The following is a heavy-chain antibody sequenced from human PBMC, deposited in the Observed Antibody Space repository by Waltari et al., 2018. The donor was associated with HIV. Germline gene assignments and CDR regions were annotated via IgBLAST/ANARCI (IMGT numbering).Heavy chain of an antibody. CDR1: GGSISGYF. D-gene: IGHD6-13*01. CDR2: IHYTGST. V-gene: IGHV4-59*08. CDR3: ARHVGSNWFWAFDV. Sequence: QVQLQESGPGLLKASETLSLTCTVSGGSISGYFWSWIRQPPGKGLEWIGYIHYTGSTNSRPSLKSRVTISVDTSKNQFSLKLTSVTAADTAMYYCARHVGSNWFWAFDVWGQGVMVTVSS. J-gene: IGHJ3*01.